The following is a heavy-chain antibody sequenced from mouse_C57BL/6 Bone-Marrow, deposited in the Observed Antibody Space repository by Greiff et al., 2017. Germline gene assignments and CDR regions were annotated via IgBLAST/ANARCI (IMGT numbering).Heavy chain of an antibody. V-gene: IGHV5-4*03. CDR2: ISDGGSYT. CDR3: ARIRGWYFDV. CDR1: GFTFSSYA. Sequence: DVKVEESGGGLVKPGGSLKLSCAASGFTFSSYAMSWVRQTPEKRLEWVATISDGGSYTYYPDNVKGRFTISRDNAKNNLYLQMSHLKSEDTAMYYCARIRGWYFDVWGTGTTVTVSS. J-gene: IGHJ1*03.